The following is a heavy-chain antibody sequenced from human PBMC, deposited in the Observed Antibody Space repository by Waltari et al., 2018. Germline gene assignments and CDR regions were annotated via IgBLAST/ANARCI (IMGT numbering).Heavy chain of an antibody. J-gene: IGHJ4*02. CDR1: GGSITNLEYY. Sequence: QLQLQESGPGLVKPSETLSLTCSVSGGSITNLEYYWAWIRQPPGKGPEWIGSIYYSGTTYYNPSLQSRVTLSVDTSKNQFSLMLNSVTAADTAVYFCAREGLNRSYYLFDQWGQGTLVTVSS. V-gene: IGHV4-39*07. CDR3: AREGLNRSYYLFDQ. D-gene: IGHD3-10*01. CDR2: IYYSGTT.